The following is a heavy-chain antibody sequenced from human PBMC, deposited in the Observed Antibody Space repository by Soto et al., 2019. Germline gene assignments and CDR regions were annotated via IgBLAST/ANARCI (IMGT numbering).Heavy chain of an antibody. V-gene: IGHV4-61*01. CDR3: ARGYCSSTSCGGYYFDY. CDR1: GGSVSSGSYY. D-gene: IGHD2-2*01. Sequence: SETLSLTCTVSGGSVSSGSYYWSWIRQPPGKGLEWIGYIYYSGSTNYNPSLKSRVTISVDTSKNQFSLKLSSVTAADTAVYYCARGYCSSTSCGGYYFDYWGQGTLVTVS. CDR2: IYYSGST. J-gene: IGHJ4*02.